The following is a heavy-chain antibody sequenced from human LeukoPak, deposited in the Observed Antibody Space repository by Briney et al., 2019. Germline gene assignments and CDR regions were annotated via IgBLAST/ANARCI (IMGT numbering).Heavy chain of an antibody. V-gene: IGHV1-18*01. CDR2: ISAYNGNT. CDR1: GYTFTSYG. Sequence: ASVKVSCKASGYTFTSYGISWVRQAPGQGLEWMGWISAYNGNTNYAQKPQGRVTMTTDTSTNTVYMELRSLRSDDTAVYYCARDEGYDYYGMDVWGQGTTVTVSS. CDR3: ARDEGYDYYGMDV. J-gene: IGHJ6*02.